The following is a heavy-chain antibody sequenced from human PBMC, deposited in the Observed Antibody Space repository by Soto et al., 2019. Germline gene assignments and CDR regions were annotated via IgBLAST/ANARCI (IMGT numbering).Heavy chain of an antibody. CDR3: ARTNRITIFGVVIYWFDP. J-gene: IGHJ5*02. CDR1: GYTFTSYG. V-gene: IGHV1-18*01. D-gene: IGHD3-3*01. CDR2: ISAYNGNT. Sequence: ASVKVSCKASGYTFTSYGISWVRQAPGQGLEWMGWISAYNGNTNYAQKLQGRVTMTTDTSTSTAYMELRSLRSDDTAVYYCARTNRITIFGVVIYWFDPWGQGTLVTVSS.